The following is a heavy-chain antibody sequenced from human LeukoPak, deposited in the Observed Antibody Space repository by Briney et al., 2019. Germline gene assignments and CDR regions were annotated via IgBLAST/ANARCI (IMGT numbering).Heavy chain of an antibody. CDR3: ARAPESGSSDGAFDI. CDR1: GDSITSSSYY. Sequence: SETLSLTCTVSGDSITSSSYYWGWIRQPPGKGLEWIGSIYYSGSTYYNPSLKSRVTISVDTSKNQFSLKLSSVTAADTAVYYCARAPESGSSDGAFDIWGQGTMVTVSS. V-gene: IGHV4-39*07. D-gene: IGHD1-26*01. J-gene: IGHJ3*02. CDR2: IYYSGST.